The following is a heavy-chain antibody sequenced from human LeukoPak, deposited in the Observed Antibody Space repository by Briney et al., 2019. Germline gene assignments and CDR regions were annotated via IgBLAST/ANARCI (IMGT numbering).Heavy chain of an antibody. J-gene: IGHJ4*02. Sequence: PGRSLRLSCAASGFTFSSYAMHWVRQAPGKGLEWVAVISYDGSNKYYADSVKGRFTISRDNSKNTLHLQMNSLRAEDTAVYYCARDPKFVVLRYFEFPDYWGQGTLVTVSS. CDR3: ARDPKFVVLRYFEFPDY. D-gene: IGHD3-9*01. V-gene: IGHV3-30*04. CDR2: ISYDGSNK. CDR1: GFTFSSYA.